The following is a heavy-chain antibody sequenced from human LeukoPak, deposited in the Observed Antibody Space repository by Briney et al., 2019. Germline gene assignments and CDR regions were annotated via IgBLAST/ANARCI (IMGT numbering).Heavy chain of an antibody. J-gene: IGHJ4*02. CDR3: AKRGVGTAYPYYFEY. Sequence: PGGSLRLSCEASGFTFSAYAMTWVRQAPGQGLEWVSSTGSDNKPHYSESVKGRFAISRDNSKNTLYLQMNSLRAEDTAVYYCAKRGVGTAYPYYFEYWGQGTLVTVSS. CDR2: TGSDNKP. V-gene: IGHV3-23*05. D-gene: IGHD3/OR15-3a*01. CDR1: GFTFSAYA.